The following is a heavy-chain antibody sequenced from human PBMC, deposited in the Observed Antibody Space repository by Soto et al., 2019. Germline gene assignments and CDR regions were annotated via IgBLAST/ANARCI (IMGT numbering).Heavy chain of an antibody. CDR2: ISYDGSNK. V-gene: IGHV3-30*18. D-gene: IGHD2-21*02. CDR3: AKDPRVVTATSDAFDI. J-gene: IGHJ3*02. CDR1: GFTFSSYG. Sequence: QVQLVESGGGVVQPGRSLRLSCAASGFTFSSYGMHWVRQAPGKGQEWVAVISYDGSNKYYADSVKGRFTISRDNSKNTLYLQMNSLRAEDTAVYYCAKDPRVVTATSDAFDIWGQGTMVTVSS.